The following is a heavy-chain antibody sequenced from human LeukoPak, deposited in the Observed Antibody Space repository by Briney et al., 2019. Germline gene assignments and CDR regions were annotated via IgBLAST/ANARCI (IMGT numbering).Heavy chain of an antibody. CDR3: ARVASSSYIVDY. Sequence: RASVKVSCKASGYTFTSYDIHWVRQATGQGLEWMGWMNPNSGNTGYVRKFQGRVTMTMKTSISTAYMELSSLKSEDTAVYYCARVASSSYIVDYWGQGTLVTVSS. V-gene: IGHV1-8*01. J-gene: IGHJ4*02. CDR1: GYTFTSYD. CDR2: MNPNSGNT. D-gene: IGHD3-22*01.